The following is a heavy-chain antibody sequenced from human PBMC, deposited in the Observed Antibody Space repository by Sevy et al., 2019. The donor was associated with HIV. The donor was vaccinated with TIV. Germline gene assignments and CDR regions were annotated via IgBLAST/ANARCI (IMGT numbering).Heavy chain of an antibody. D-gene: IGHD4-17*01. CDR3: ARDQRPPYPTATVTTFDAFDI. V-gene: IGHV3-48*02. CDR1: GFTFSSYS. CDR2: ISSSSSTI. Sequence: GGYLRLSCAASGFTFSSYSMNWVRQAPGKGLEWLSYISSSSSTIYYADSVKGRFTISRDNAKNSLYLQMNSLLDEDTAVYYCARDQRPPYPTATVTTFDAFDIWGQGTMVTISS. J-gene: IGHJ3*02.